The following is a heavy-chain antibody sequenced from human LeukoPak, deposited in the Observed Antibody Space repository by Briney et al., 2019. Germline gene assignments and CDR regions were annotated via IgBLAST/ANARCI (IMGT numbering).Heavy chain of an antibody. J-gene: IGHJ4*02. CDR2: IKQDGSES. V-gene: IGHV3-7*01. CDR1: GFTVSSNY. D-gene: IGHD3-16*01. CDR3: ARLGEKADFDY. Sequence: GGSLRLSCAASGFTVSSNYMSWVRQAPGKGLEWVANIKQDGSESYYVDSVKGRFTFSRDNAKNSLYLQIISLRAEDTAVYYCARLGEKADFDYWGQGTLVTVSS.